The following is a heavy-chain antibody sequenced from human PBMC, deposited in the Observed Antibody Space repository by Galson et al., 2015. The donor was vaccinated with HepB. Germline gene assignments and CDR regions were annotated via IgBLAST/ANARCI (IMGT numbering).Heavy chain of an antibody. J-gene: IGHJ5*02. Sequence: SLRLSCAASGFTFSSYSMNWVRQAPGKGLEWVSSISSSSSYIYYADSVKGRFTVSRDNAKNSLYLQMNSLRAEDTAVYYCARVVVITGSGWFDPWGQGTLVTVSS. CDR2: ISSSSSYI. D-gene: IGHD3-22*01. CDR1: GFTFSSYS. V-gene: IGHV3-21*01. CDR3: ARVVVITGSGWFDP.